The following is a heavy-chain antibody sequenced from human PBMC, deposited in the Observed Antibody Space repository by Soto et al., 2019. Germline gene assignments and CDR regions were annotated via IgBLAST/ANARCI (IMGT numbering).Heavy chain of an antibody. J-gene: IGHJ4*02. Sequence: QVQLVESGGGVVQPGRSLRLSCAASGFTFSSYGMHWVRQAPGKGLEWVAVISYDGSNKYYADSVKGRFTISRDNSKNTRYLQMNSLRAEDTAVYYCAKARAYYYDSSALGDYWGQGTLVTVSS. V-gene: IGHV3-30*18. CDR2: ISYDGSNK. CDR1: GFTFSSYG. CDR3: AKARAYYYDSSALGDY. D-gene: IGHD3-22*01.